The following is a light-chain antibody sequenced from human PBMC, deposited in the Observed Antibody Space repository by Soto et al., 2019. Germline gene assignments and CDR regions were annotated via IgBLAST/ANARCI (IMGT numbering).Light chain of an antibody. V-gene: IGKV3-15*01. CDR3: QQYNNWPPS. CDR1: QSVNTN. Sequence: TVMTQSPDTLSVSPGERVTLSCRASQSVNTNLAWYQQKPVQGPRLLLHGASTSATGNPARFSGSGSWTEFALTISSPQSEDFAVYHCQQYNNWPPSFGQGTKVEIK. J-gene: IGKJ1*01. CDR2: GAS.